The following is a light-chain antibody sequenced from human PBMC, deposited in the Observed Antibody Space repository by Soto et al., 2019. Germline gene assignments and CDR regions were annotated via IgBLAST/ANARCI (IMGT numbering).Light chain of an antibody. CDR2: SNN. Sequence: QTVVIQPPSASGTPGQRVTISCSGSSSNIGSNTVNWYQQLPGTAPKLLIYSNNQRPSGVPDRFSGSKSGTSASLAISGLQSEDEADYYCAAWDDSLNGFYVFGTGTKVTVL. J-gene: IGLJ1*01. V-gene: IGLV1-44*01. CDR3: AAWDDSLNGFYV. CDR1: SSNIGSNT.